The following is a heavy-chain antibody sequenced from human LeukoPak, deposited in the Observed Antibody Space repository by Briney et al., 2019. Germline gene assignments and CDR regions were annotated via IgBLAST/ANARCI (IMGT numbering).Heavy chain of an antibody. CDR1: GFTFSSYS. D-gene: IGHD3-10*01. Sequence: NSGGSLRLSCAASGFTFSSYSMNWVRQAPGKGLEWVLSISSSSSYIYYADSVKGRFTISRDNAKNSLYLQMSSLRAEDTAVYYCARGLDYYGSGSYYRSVWGKGTTVTVSS. J-gene: IGHJ6*04. CDR2: ISSSSSYI. V-gene: IGHV3-21*01. CDR3: ARGLDYYGSGSYYRSV.